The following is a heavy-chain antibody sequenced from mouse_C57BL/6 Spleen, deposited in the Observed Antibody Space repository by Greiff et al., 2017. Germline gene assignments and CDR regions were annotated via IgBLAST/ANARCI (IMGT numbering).Heavy chain of an antibody. D-gene: IGHD2-1*01. Sequence: QVQLQQSGAELVKPGASVKISCKASGYAFSSYWMNWVKQRPGKGLEWIGQIYPGDGDTNYNGKFKGKATLTADKSSSTAYMQLSSLTSEDSAVYFCARGGFYYGIFDYWGQGTTLTVSS. V-gene: IGHV1-80*01. CDR3: ARGGFYYGIFDY. J-gene: IGHJ2*01. CDR2: IYPGDGDT. CDR1: GYAFSSYW.